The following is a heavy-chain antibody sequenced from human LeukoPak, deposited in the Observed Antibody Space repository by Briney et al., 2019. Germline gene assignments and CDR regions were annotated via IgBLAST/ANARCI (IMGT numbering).Heavy chain of an antibody. CDR1: GFTFSSYA. V-gene: IGHV3-30-3*01. J-gene: IGHJ5*02. CDR2: ISYDGSNK. D-gene: IGHD3-16*01. CDR3: ARETAHLTRTGGLFDP. Sequence: PGRSLRLSCAASGFTFSSYAMHWVRQAPGKGLEWVAVISYDGSNKYYADSVKGRFTISRDNSKNTLYLQMNSLRAEDTAVYYCARETAHLTRTGGLFDPWGQGTLVTVSS.